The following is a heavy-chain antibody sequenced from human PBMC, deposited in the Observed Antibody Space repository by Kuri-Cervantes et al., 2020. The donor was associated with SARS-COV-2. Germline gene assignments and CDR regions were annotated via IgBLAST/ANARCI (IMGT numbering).Heavy chain of an antibody. CDR2: ISSSGSTI. D-gene: IGHD6-19*01. V-gene: IGHV3-48*03. CDR3: ARASGSGWYNYYYGMDV. CDR1: GFTFSSYE. J-gene: IGHJ6*02. Sequence: GGSLRLSCAASGFTFSSYEMNWVRQAPGKGLEWVSYISSSGSTIYYADSVKGRFTISRDNAKNSLYLQMNSLRAEDTAVYYCARASGSGWYNYYYGMDVWGQGTTVTVSS.